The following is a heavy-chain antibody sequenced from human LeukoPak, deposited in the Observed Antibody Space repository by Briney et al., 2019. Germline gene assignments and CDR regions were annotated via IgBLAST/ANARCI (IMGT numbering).Heavy chain of an antibody. CDR1: GLTFSSQV. CDR2: ISGSGDST. V-gene: IGHV3-23*01. Sequence: GGSLRLSCAASGLTFSSQVMSWVRQTPGKGLERISTISGSGDSTYYADSVKGRFTISRDNSKNTLYLQMNSLRAEDTAVYYCAKTRITVTRRDGFDYWGQGTLVTVSS. CDR3: AKTRITVTRRDGFDY. J-gene: IGHJ4*02. D-gene: IGHD4-17*01.